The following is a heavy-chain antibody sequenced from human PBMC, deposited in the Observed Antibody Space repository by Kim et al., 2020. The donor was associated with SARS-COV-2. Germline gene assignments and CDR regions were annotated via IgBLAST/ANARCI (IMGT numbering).Heavy chain of an antibody. V-gene: IGHV3-33*01. CDR2: IWYDGSNK. Sequence: GGSLRLSCAASGFTFSSYGMHWVRQAPGKGLEWVAVIWYDGSNKYYADSVKGRFTISRDNSKNTLYLQMNSLRAEDTAVYYCAREEGGDYYGMDVWGQRTTVTVSS. D-gene: IGHD3-16*01. CDR3: AREEGGDYYGMDV. CDR1: GFTFSSYG. J-gene: IGHJ6*02.